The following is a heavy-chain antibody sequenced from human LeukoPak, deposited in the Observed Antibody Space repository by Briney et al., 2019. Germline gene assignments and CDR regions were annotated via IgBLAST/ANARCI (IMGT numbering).Heavy chain of an antibody. D-gene: IGHD2-2*01. V-gene: IGHV3-23*01. CDR1: GITFSSYA. J-gene: IGHJ4*02. CDR3: AKAPVSIVVVPAAIDFDY. Sequence: GGSLRLSCAASGITFSSYAMSWVRQAPGKGLEWVSAISGSGGSTYYADSVKGRFTISRDNSKNTLYLQMNSLRAEDTAVYYCAKAPVSIVVVPAAIDFDYWGQGTLVTVSS. CDR2: ISGSGGST.